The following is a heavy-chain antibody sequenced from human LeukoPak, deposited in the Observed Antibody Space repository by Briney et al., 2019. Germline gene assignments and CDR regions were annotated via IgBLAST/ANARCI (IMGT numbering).Heavy chain of an antibody. CDR2: ISSSSSTI. V-gene: IGHV3-48*01. Sequence: PGGSLRLSCAASGFTFSSYSMYWVRQAPGKGLEWVSYISSSSSTIYYADSVTGRFTISRDNAKNSLYLQMNSLRAEDTAVYYCARLGWGGFDYWGQGTLVTVSS. CDR1: GFTFSSYS. CDR3: ARLGWGGFDY. J-gene: IGHJ4*02. D-gene: IGHD3-16*01.